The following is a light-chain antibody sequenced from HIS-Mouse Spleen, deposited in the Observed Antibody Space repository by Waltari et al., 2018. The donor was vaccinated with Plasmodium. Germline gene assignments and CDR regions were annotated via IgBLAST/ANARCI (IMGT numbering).Light chain of an antibody. V-gene: IGKV3-15*01. CDR3: QQYNNPRTT. CDR1: QSVSSN. Sequence: EIVTTQSPPTLSLSTGQRATHSCRASQSVSSNLAWYQQKPGQAPRLRIYGASTRATGIPAMFSGSGSGTECTLTISSLQSEDFAVYYCQQYNNPRTTFGQGTKLEIK. CDR2: GAS. J-gene: IGKJ2*01.